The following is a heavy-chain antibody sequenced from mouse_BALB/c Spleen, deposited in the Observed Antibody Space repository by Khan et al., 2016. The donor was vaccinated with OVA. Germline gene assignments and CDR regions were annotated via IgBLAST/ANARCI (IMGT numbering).Heavy chain of an antibody. CDR2: INPSNGGT. Sequence: QVQLQQSGAELVKPGASVKLSCKASAYTFTSYYMFWVKQRPGQGLEWIGEINPSNGGTNFNEKFKSKATLTVDNSSSTAYMQLNSLTSEDSAVYYCTRHYRYDGSSLYAMDYWGEGTSVTVAS. D-gene: IGHD2-14*01. CDR1: AYTFTSYY. CDR3: TRHYRYDGSSLYAMDY. J-gene: IGHJ4*01. V-gene: IGHV1S81*02.